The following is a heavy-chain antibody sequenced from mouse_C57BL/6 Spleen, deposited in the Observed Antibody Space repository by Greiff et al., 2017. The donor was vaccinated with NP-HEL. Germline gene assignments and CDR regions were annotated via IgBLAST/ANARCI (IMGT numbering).Heavy chain of an antibody. CDR2: IYPGSGNT. V-gene: IGHV1-76*01. Sequence: VQLQQSGAELVRPGASVKLSCKASGYTFTDYYINWVKQRPGQGLEWIARIYPGSGNTYYNEKFKGKATLTAEKSSSTAYMQLSSLTSEDSAVYFCARLDRGYFDYWGQGTTLTVSS. CDR3: ARLDRGYFDY. J-gene: IGHJ2*01. CDR1: GYTFTDYY.